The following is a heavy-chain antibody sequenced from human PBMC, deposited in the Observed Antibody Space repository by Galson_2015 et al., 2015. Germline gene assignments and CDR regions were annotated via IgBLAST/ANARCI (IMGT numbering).Heavy chain of an antibody. V-gene: IGHV1-69*13. D-gene: IGHD1-26*01. CDR2: LIPFSGTT. Sequence: SVKVSCKASGGTFSSYVINWVRQAPGQGLGRMGRLIPFSGTTNYTQKFQGRVAITADESTSTAYMELNSLTSEDTAVYYCAREAVGATFASWGQGALVTVSS. CDR1: GGTFSSYV. CDR3: AREAVGATFAS. J-gene: IGHJ5*01.